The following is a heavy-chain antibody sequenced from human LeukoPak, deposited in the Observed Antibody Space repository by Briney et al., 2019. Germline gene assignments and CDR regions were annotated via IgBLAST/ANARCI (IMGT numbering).Heavy chain of an antibody. Sequence: PSQTLSPTWTVAGGSMSSYYCRWIRHPAGKGMEWIGYIYYSGSTNYNPSLKSRVTISVDTSKNQFSLKLSSVTAADTAVYYCARGSRDGYNPYYYYGMDVWGQGTTVTVSS. J-gene: IGHJ6*02. D-gene: IGHD5-24*01. CDR3: ARGSRDGYNPYYYYGMDV. CDR2: IYYSGST. V-gene: IGHV4-59*01. CDR1: GGSMSSYY.